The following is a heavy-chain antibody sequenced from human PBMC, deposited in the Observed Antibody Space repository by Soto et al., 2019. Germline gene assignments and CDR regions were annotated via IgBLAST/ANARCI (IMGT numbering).Heavy chain of an antibody. J-gene: IGHJ4*02. CDR1: GYMFSSYG. V-gene: IGHV1-18*01. Sequence: ASVKVSCKTSGYMFSSYGLNWVRQAPGQGLEWMGWITVYNGNTQYAQKFQDRVTMTTGTSTSTAYMELRSLRSDDTAVYYCARDNTGVVGVDYWGQGTLVT. D-gene: IGHD3-3*01. CDR2: ITVYNGNT. CDR3: ARDNTGVVGVDY.